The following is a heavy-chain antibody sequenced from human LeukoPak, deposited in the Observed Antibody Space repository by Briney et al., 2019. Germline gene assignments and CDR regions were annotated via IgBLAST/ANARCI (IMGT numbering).Heavy chain of an antibody. J-gene: IGHJ4*02. CDR3: ARESWDCSGGSCYTWI. V-gene: IGHV4-61*02. CDR1: GGSISSGSYY. D-gene: IGHD2-15*01. Sequence: SQTLSLTCTVSGGSISSGSYYWSWIRQPAGKGLEWIGRIYTSGSTNYNPSLKSRVTISVYTSKNQFSLKLSSVTAADTAVYYCARESWDCSGGSCYTWIWGQGTLVTVSS. CDR2: IYTSGST.